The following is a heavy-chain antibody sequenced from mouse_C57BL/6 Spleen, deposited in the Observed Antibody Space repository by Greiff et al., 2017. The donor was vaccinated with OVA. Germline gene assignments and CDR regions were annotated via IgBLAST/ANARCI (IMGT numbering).Heavy chain of an antibody. CDR2: ISSGSSTI. J-gene: IGHJ1*03. CDR1: GFTFSDYG. V-gene: IGHV5-17*01. D-gene: IGHD2-1*01. CDR3: ARGGDYGNFYWYCDV. Sequence: EVKLMESGGGLVKPGGSLKLSCAASGFTFSDYGMHWVRQAPEKGLEWVAYISSGSSTIYYADTVKGRFTISRDNAKNTLFLQMTSLRSEDTAMYYCARGGDYGNFYWYCDVGGTGTTVTVSS.